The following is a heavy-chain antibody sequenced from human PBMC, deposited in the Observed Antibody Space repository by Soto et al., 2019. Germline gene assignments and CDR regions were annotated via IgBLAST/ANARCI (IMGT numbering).Heavy chain of an antibody. CDR1: GFTFSSYW. Sequence: PVGSLRLSCAASGFTFSSYWMSWVRQAPGKGLEWVANIKQDGSEKYYVDSVKGRFTISRDNAKNSLYLQMNSLRAEDTAVYYCARSLYYYDSSGTYYFDYWGQGTLVTVSS. CDR3: ARSLYYYDSSGTYYFDY. V-gene: IGHV3-7*03. D-gene: IGHD3-22*01. J-gene: IGHJ4*02. CDR2: IKQDGSEK.